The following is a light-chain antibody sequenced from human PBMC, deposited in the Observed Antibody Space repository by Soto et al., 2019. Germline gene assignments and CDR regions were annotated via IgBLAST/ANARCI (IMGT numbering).Light chain of an antibody. CDR3: QWRSDWCPRLT. Sequence: EVVLTQSPATLSLSPGERATLSCRASESIGNYLAWYQQKLGQAPKLLIYDASHRAIGIPARFSGDGSGTDFTLTVSSVEPEDFAVYYCQWRSDWCPRLTFGGGTKVEIK. CDR2: DAS. J-gene: IGKJ4*01. V-gene: IGKV3-11*01. CDR1: ESIGNY.